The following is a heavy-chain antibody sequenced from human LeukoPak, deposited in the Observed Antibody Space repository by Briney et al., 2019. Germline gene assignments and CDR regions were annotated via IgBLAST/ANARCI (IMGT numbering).Heavy chain of an antibody. CDR1: GGSISSYY. D-gene: IGHD5-12*01. J-gene: IGHJ4*02. CDR2: IYYSGST. CDR3: ASVRVGYASFDY. Sequence: TETLSLTCTVSGGSISSYYWSWIRQPPGKGLEWIGYIYYSGSTNYNPSLKSRVTISVDTSKNQFSLKLSSVTAADTAVYYCASVRVGYASFDYWGQGTLVTVSS. V-gene: IGHV4-59*01.